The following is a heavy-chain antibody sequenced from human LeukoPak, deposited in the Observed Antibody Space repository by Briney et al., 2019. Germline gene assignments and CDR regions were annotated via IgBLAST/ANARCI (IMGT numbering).Heavy chain of an antibody. J-gene: IGHJ3*02. D-gene: IGHD2-2*01. CDR3: ARDRKYQLLSHAFDI. V-gene: IGHV7-4-1*02. CDR2: INTNTGNP. Sequence: ASVKVSCKASGGTFSSYAISWVRQAPGQGLEWMGWINTNTGNPTYAQGFTGRFVFSLDTSVSTAYLQISSLKAEDTAVYYCARDRKYQLLSHAFDIWGQGTMVTVSS. CDR1: GGTFSSYA.